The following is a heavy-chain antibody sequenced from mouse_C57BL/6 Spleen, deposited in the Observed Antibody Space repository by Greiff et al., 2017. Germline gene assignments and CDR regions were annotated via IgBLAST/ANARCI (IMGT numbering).Heavy chain of an antibody. CDR3: ARGSGSGSPEDFDV. J-gene: IGHJ1*03. Sequence: EVQLVESEGGLVQPGSSMKLSCTASGFTFSDYYMAWVRQVPEKGLEWVANINYDGSSTYYLDSLKSRFIISRDNAKNILYLQMSSLKSEDTATYYCARGSGSGSPEDFDVWGTGTTVTVSS. CDR1: GFTFSDYY. D-gene: IGHD1-1*02. CDR2: INYDGSST. V-gene: IGHV5-16*01.